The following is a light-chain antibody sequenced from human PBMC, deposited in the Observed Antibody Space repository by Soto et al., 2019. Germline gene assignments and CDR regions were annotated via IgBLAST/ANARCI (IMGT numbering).Light chain of an antibody. CDR1: SRDVGGYNF. J-gene: IGLJ1*01. Sequence: QSALTQPASVSGSPGQSITISCTGTSRDVGGYNFVSWHQQHPGRAPTVIIFDVTNRPSGVSNRFSGSKSGNTASLTISGLQAEDEADYYCSSYTSSNTPDVFGPGTKLTVL. CDR3: SSYTSSNTPDV. V-gene: IGLV2-14*01. CDR2: DVT.